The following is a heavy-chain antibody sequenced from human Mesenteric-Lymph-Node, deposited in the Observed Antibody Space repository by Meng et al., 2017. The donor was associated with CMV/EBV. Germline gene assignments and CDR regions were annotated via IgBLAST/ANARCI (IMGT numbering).Heavy chain of an antibody. CDR2: ISATGTNT. V-gene: IGHV3-23*01. D-gene: IGHD3-22*01. Sequence: GESLKISCAASGFTFSTYGINWVRQAPGKGLEWVSTISATGTNTFYADSVKGRFTISRDNAKNSLYLQMNSLRAEDTALYYCARDLGYYYDSSGYLDGFDYWGQGTLVTVSS. J-gene: IGHJ4*02. CDR3: ARDLGYYYDSSGYLDGFDY. CDR1: GFTFSTYG.